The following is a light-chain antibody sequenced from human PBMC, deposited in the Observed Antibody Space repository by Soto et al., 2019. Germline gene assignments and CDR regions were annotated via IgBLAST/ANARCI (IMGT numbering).Light chain of an antibody. Sequence: QSVLTQPPSVSGAPGQRVTISCTGTSSNIGAVYDVHWYQQLPGAAPKLLIYGDTNRPSGVPDRFSGSKSGTSASLAITGLQAEDEADYYCQSYDSNLSGSEVFGTGTKVTVL. CDR2: GDT. CDR1: SSNIGAVYD. CDR3: QSYDSNLSGSEV. V-gene: IGLV1-40*01. J-gene: IGLJ1*01.